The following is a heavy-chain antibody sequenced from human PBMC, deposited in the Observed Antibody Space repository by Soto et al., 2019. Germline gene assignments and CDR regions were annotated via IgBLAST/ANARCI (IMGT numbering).Heavy chain of an antibody. CDR3: TRTLVGATKGYYYYGMDV. J-gene: IGHJ6*02. Sequence: VQLQESGPGLVKPSETLSLTCTVSGGSISSYYWSWIRQPAGKGLEWIGRTRNKANSYTTEYAASVKGRFTISRDDSKNSLYLQMNSLKTEDTAVYYCTRTLVGATKGYYYYGMDVWGQGTTVTVSS. CDR1: GGSISSYY. CDR2: TRNKANSYTT. V-gene: IGHV3-72*01. D-gene: IGHD1-26*01.